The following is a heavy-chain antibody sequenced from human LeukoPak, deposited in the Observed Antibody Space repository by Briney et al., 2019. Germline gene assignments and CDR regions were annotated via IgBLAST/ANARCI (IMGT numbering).Heavy chain of an antibody. V-gene: IGHV3-23*01. Sequence: GGSLRPSCAASGFTFSSYAMSWVRQAPGKGLEWVSAISGSGGSTYYADSVKGRFTISRDNSKNTLYLQMNSLRAEDTAVYYCAKDRGYSNYYYYGMDVWGQGTTVTVSS. CDR2: ISGSGGST. D-gene: IGHD4-11*01. J-gene: IGHJ6*02. CDR1: GFTFSSYA. CDR3: AKDRGYSNYYYYGMDV.